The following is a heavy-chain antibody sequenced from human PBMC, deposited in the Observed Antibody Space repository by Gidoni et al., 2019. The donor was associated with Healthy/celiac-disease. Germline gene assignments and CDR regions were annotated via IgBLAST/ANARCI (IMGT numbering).Heavy chain of an antibody. J-gene: IGHJ4*02. CDR1: GFPFSIYG. Sequence: QVQLVESGGGVVQPRGSLRLSCAASGFPFSIYGMHWVRQEPGKGLVWGAVIGYDGSNRYYGDSVKGRVTSYRDNSKNTLYLQMNSLRAEDTAVYYWGRDGSMSYYFDYWGQGTLVTVSS. CDR2: IGYDGSNR. V-gene: IGHV3-33*01. CDR3: GRDGSMSYYFDY.